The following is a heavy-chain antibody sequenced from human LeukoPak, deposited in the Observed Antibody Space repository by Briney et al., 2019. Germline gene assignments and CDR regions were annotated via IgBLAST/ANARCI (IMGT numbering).Heavy chain of an antibody. CDR3: AREPGYCTGGSCFDY. J-gene: IGHJ4*02. V-gene: IGHV1-2*02. CDR2: INPNSGDT. CDR1: GYTFTAYY. Sequence: ASVKVSCKVSGYTFTAYYMHWVRQAPGQGLEWMGWINPNSGDTNYAQKFQGRVTMTRDRSISTAYMELSRLRSDGTAVYYCAREPGYCTGGSCFDYWGQGTLVTVSS. D-gene: IGHD2-15*01.